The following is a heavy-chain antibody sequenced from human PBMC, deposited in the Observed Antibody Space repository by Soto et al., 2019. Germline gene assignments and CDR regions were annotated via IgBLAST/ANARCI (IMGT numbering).Heavy chain of an antibody. J-gene: IGHJ5*02. Sequence: PGWSLRLSCASSVFTFISYVMSWVRQAPGKGLEWVSAISGSGGNTYYADSVKGRFTVSRDNSKNTLFLQMNSLRAEDTALYFCAKEMGDYYDSSGSWFDPWGQGTLVTVSS. CDR1: VFTFISYV. V-gene: IGHV3-23*01. CDR3: AKEMGDYYDSSGSWFDP. CDR2: ISGSGGNT. D-gene: IGHD3-22*01.